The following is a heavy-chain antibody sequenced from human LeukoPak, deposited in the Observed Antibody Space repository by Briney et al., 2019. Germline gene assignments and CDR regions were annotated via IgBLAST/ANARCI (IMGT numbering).Heavy chain of an antibody. CDR3: AGGTYYSDY. CDR2: IPDDGNNV. J-gene: IGHJ4*02. CDR1: GFTFSSYG. V-gene: IGHV3-30*03. Sequence: GGSLRLSCAASGFTFSSYGMHWVRQAPGKGLEWVAFIPDDGNNVYYSDSVRGRFTVSRDSSRNTLYLQMNGLRVEDSALYYCAGGTYYSDYWGQGTLVTVSS. D-gene: IGHD1-7*01.